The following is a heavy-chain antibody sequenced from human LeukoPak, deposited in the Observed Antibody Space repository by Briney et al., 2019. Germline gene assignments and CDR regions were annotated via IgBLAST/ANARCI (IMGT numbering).Heavy chain of an antibody. CDR3: ARGSTSDWPLDH. Sequence: ASVKVSCKASGYTFRAYAIHCVRQAPGQRFEWMGWIDADNGDTRYSQRFQGRVTITRETSASTVYMELSSLRSEDTAVYYCARGSTSDWPLDHWGQETLVTISS. V-gene: IGHV1-3*01. CDR1: GYTFRAYA. J-gene: IGHJ4*02. CDR2: IDADNGDT. D-gene: IGHD2-21*01.